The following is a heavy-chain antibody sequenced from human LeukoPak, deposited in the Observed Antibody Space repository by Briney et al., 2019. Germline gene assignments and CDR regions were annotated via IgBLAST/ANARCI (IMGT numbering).Heavy chain of an antibody. V-gene: IGHV3-21*01. Sequence: GSLRLSCAASGFTFSSYSMNWVRQAPGKGLEWVSSISSSSSSYIYYADSVKGRFTISRDNAKNSLYLQMNSLRAEDTAVYYCARAQSDPIFRYYYYYMDVWGKGTTVTVSS. J-gene: IGHJ6*03. CDR3: ARAQSDPIFRYYYYYMDV. CDR1: GFTFSSYS. D-gene: IGHD3-9*01. CDR2: ISSSSSSYI.